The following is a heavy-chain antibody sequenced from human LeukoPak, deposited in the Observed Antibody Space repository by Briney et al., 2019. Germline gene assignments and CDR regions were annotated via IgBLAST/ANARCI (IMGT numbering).Heavy chain of an antibody. D-gene: IGHD3-10*01. V-gene: IGHV1-69*06. J-gene: IGHJ6*03. CDR1: GGTFSSYA. CDR3: ARRGMEIYKGTYRNYYYYYMDV. Sequence: SVKVSCKASGGTFSSYAISWVRQAPGQGLEWVGGIIPIFGTANYAQKFQGRVTITADKSTSTAYMELSSLRSEDTAVYYCARRGMEIYKGTYRNYYYYYMDVWGKGTTVTVSS. CDR2: IIPIFGTA.